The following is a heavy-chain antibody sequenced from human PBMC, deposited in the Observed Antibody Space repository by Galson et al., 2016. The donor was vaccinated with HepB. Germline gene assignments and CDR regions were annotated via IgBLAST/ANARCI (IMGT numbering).Heavy chain of an antibody. Sequence: SVKVSCKASGYTFTSYAMHWVRQAPGERLEWMGRINGGNGNTNYSQKFQGRITITRDTSASTAYMDLNSLRGEDTAVYYCAKRLSGTYAFGDYWGQGALVTVSS. CDR2: INGGNGNT. CDR1: GYTFTSYA. V-gene: IGHV1-3*01. D-gene: IGHD1-26*01. J-gene: IGHJ4*02. CDR3: AKRLSGTYAFGDY.